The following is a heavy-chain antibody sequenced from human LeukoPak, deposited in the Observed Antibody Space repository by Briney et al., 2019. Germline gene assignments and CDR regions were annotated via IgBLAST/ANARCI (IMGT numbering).Heavy chain of an antibody. Sequence: PSETLSLTCTVSGGSISSYYWSWIRQPPGKGLEWIGYIYYSGSTNYNPSLESRVTISVDTSKNQFSLKLSSVTAADTAVYYCASLGGDYYDRGYYFDYWGQGTLVTVSS. J-gene: IGHJ4*02. CDR2: IYYSGST. CDR1: GGSISSYY. CDR3: ASLGGDYYDRGYYFDY. V-gene: IGHV4-59*01. D-gene: IGHD3-22*01.